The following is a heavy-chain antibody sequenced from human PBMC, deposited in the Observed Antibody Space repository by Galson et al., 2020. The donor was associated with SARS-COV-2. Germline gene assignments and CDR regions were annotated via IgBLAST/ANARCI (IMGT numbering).Heavy chain of an antibody. J-gene: IGHJ4*02. CDR2: IKQDGSAQ. CDR1: GLTFSSYW. V-gene: IGHV3-7*01. D-gene: IGHD2-15*01. Sequence: TGGSLRLSCAASGLTFSSYWMSWVRQAPGKGLEWVASIKQDGSAQYYVDSVKGRFTISRDNAKNSLYLQMNSLRAEDTAVYYCARDSISEKKIVMIKVVYKTLGDYWGQGTLVTVSS. CDR3: ARDSISEKKIVMIKVVYKTLGDY.